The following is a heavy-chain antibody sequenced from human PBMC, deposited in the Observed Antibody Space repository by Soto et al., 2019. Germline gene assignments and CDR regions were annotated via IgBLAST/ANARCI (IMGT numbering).Heavy chain of an antibody. V-gene: IGHV1-46*01. J-gene: IGHJ6*02. CDR3: AGSSGWYGGYYYYYGMDV. D-gene: IGHD6-19*01. Sequence: GASVKVSCKASGYTFTSYYMHWVRQAPGQGLEWMGIINPSGGSTSYAQKFQGRVTMTRDTSTSTVYMELSSLRSEDTAVYYCAGSSGWYGGYYYYYGMDVWGQGTTVTVSS. CDR1: GYTFTSYY. CDR2: INPSGGST.